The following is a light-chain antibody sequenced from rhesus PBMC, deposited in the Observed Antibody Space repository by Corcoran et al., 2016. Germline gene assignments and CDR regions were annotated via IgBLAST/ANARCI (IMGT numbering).Light chain of an antibody. V-gene: IGKV3-53*01. CDR3: QKYSSSPYS. CDR2: GSS. CDR1: QSVGIS. J-gene: IGKJ2*01. Sequence: QVILTQSQATLSLSPGERATLSCRASQSVGISLAWYQQKPGQDPQLLSYGSSSRAHGIPDRFSGSGSGTEFTLTLSSLEPEDFAVYYCQKYSSSPYSFGQGTKVEIK.